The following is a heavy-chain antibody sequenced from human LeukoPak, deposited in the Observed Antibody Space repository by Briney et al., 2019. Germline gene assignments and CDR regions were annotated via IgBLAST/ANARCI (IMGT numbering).Heavy chain of an antibody. Sequence: PGGSLRLSCAASGFTFSSYSMNWVRQAPGKGLEWVSSISSSSYIYYADSVKGRFTISRDNAKNSLYLQMNSLRAEDTAVYYCARTHSGSYYRAFDIWGQGTMVTVSS. CDR3: ARTHSGSYYRAFDI. CDR1: GFTFSSYS. CDR2: ISSSSYI. D-gene: IGHD1-26*01. V-gene: IGHV3-21*01. J-gene: IGHJ3*02.